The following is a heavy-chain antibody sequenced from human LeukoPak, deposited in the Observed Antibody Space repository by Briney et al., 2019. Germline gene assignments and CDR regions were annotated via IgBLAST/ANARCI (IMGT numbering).Heavy chain of an antibody. V-gene: IGHV3-66*02. CDR3: ARDLHGYDAFDI. CDR1: EFTVSSNY. J-gene: IGHJ3*02. Sequence: PGGSLRLSCAASEFTVSSNYMSWVRQAPGKGLEWVSVIYSGGSTYYADSVKGRFTISRDDSKNTLYLQMNSLRAEDTAVYYCARDLHGYDAFDIWGQGTMVTVSS. CDR2: IYSGGST. D-gene: IGHD3-22*01.